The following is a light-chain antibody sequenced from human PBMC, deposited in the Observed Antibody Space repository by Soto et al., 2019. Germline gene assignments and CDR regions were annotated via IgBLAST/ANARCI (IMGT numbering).Light chain of an antibody. CDR3: HQYDGSPRT. CDR2: GAS. J-gene: IGKJ1*01. Sequence: EIVLTQSPGTLSLSPGERATLSCRASQSLNTNDLAWYQQQPGQAPRLLIYGASSRATDSPDRFSGSGSGRDFTLTISRLEPEDFAVYYCHQYDGSPRTFGQGTKVDI. CDR1: QSLNTND. V-gene: IGKV3-20*01.